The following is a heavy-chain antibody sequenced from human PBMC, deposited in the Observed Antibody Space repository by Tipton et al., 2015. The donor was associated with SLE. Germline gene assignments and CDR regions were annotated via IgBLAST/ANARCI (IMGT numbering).Heavy chain of an antibody. CDR1: GGSISSSSYY. Sequence: TLSLTCTVSGGSISSSSYYWGWIRQPPGKGLEWIGSIYYSGSTYYNPSLKSRVTISVDTSKNQFSLKLSSVTAADMAVYYCARRVETFGAPDCWGQGTLVTVSS. CDR3: ARRVETFGAPDC. D-gene: IGHD3-3*01. CDR2: IYYSGST. J-gene: IGHJ4*02. V-gene: IGHV4-39*01.